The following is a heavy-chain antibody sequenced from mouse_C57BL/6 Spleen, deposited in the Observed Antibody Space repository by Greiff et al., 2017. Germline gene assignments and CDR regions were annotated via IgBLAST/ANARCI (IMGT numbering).Heavy chain of an antibody. J-gene: IGHJ3*01. CDR2: IHPNSGST. CDR3: ARVGYGSSSWFAY. V-gene: IGHV1-64*01. CDR1: GYTFTSYW. Sequence: QVQLQQPGAELVKPGASVTLSCKASGYTFTSYWMHWVKQRPGQGLEWIGMIHPNSGSTNYNEKFKSKATLTVDKSSSTAYMQLSSLTSEDSAGYNCARVGYGSSSWFAYWGQGTLVTVSA. D-gene: IGHD1-1*01.